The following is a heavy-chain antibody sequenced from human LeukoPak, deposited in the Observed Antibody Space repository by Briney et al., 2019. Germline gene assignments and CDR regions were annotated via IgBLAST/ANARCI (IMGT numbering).Heavy chain of an antibody. Sequence: GGSLRLSCAASGFTFSSYSMNWVRQAPGKGLEWISGISPSADITYYADSVKGRFTIPRDNSENTLYLHMNSLRAGDTAVYFCAKDDAWLQFNDWGQGTLGTVSS. J-gene: IGHJ4*02. CDR2: ISPSADIT. CDR3: AKDDAWLQFND. CDR1: GFTFSSYS. D-gene: IGHD5-24*01. V-gene: IGHV3-23*01.